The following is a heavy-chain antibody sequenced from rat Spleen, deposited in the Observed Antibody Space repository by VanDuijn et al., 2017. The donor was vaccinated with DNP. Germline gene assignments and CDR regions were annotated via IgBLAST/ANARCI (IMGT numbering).Heavy chain of an antibody. CDR2: LWAGGST. Sequence: QVQLEESGPGLMQPSETLSLTCTVSGFSLTSNGVGWVRQPLGKGLVWMGTLWAGGSTNYKSAVQSRLSISRDTSKSQVFLKMNSLQPEDTGTYYCARHGYYSGPYYAMDAWGQGTSVTVSS. J-gene: IGHJ4*01. V-gene: IGHV2-72*01. CDR1: GFSLTSNG. CDR3: ARHGYYSGPYYAMDA. D-gene: IGHD1-1*01.